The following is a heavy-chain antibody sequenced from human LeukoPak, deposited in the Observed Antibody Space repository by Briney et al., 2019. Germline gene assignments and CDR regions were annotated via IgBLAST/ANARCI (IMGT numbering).Heavy chain of an antibody. CDR1: GGSINGDY. D-gene: IGHD2-21*02. J-gene: IGHJ5*02. Sequence: SETLSLTCTISGGSINGDYWAWIRQTPGKGLEWIGYIHYTGRTSYNPSLKSRVAISADMSMNQFSLRLASVTAADTAVYHCAKETVEVPADDWFGPRGQGTLVTVSS. V-gene: IGHV4-59*01. CDR2: IHYTGRT. CDR3: AKETVEVPADDWFGP.